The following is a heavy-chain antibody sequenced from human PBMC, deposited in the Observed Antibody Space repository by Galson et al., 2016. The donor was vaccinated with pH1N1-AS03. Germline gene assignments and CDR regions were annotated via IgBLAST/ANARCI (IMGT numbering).Heavy chain of an antibody. CDR1: GYAFTAYY. CDR3: ARVEGIASTTGD. D-gene: IGHD6-13*01. CDR2: VNTKTSVT. J-gene: IGHJ4*02. Sequence: SVKVSCKASGYAFTAYYIHWVRQAPGQGLEWMGFVNTKTSVTIYAQKFKGRVTMTRDTSISTAYMELRGLGSDDSAFYYCARVEGIASTTGDWGQGSLITVSS. V-gene: IGHV1-2*02.